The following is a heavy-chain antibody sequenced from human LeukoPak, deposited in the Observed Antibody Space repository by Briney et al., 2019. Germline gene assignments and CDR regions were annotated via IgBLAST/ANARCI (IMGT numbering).Heavy chain of an antibody. J-gene: IGHJ4*02. Sequence: ASVKVSCKSSDENLSNYLITWVRQAPGQGLEWMGHVIPVLGRSNFAQKYQGRITITADESTNTAYMELRSLRSEDTAVYYCARDQRTYYLGSGSYYKVGRLDFWGQGTLVTVSS. CDR2: VIPVLGRS. D-gene: IGHD3-10*01. CDR3: ARDQRTYYLGSGSYYKVGRLDF. CDR1: DENLSNYL. V-gene: IGHV1-69*10.